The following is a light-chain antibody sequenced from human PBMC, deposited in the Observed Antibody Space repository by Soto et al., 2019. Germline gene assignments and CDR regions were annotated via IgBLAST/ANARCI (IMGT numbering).Light chain of an antibody. J-gene: IGKJ1*01. CDR3: QQYGRSPWT. CDR1: QSVSSNY. Sequence: EIVLMQSPGTLSLSPGERATLSCRASQSVSSNYLAWYQQKPGQAPRLLIYGASSRATGIPDRFSGSGSGTDFTLTISRLEPEDFAVYYCQQYGRSPWTFGRGTKWIS. CDR2: GAS. V-gene: IGKV3-20*01.